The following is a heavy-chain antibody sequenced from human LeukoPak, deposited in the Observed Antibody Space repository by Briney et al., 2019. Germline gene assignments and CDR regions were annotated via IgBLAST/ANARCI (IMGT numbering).Heavy chain of an antibody. Sequence: ASVKVSCKASGYTLTSYFIHWVRQAPGQGLEWMGIINPSGGSTSYAQKFQGRVTMTRDTSTSTVYMELSSLRSEDTAVYYCARDQDWNYAFDIWGQGTLVTVSS. CDR2: INPSGGST. CDR3: ARDQDWNYAFDI. D-gene: IGHD1-7*01. CDR1: GYTLTSYF. J-gene: IGHJ4*02. V-gene: IGHV1-46*01.